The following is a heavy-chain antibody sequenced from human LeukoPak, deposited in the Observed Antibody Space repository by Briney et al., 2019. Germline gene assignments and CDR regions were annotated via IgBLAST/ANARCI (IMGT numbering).Heavy chain of an antibody. Sequence: GGSLRLSCAASGFTFSTYYMNWARQAPGKGLEWVSYISSGSATIYYADSVKGRFTISRDNAKNSLYLQMNSLRAEDTAVYYCARGAFQGYCSGGSCLETLRFDPWGQGTLVTVSS. CDR1: GFTFSTYY. V-gene: IGHV3-48*01. CDR2: ISSGSATI. CDR3: ARGAFQGYCSGGSCLETLRFDP. J-gene: IGHJ5*02. D-gene: IGHD2-15*01.